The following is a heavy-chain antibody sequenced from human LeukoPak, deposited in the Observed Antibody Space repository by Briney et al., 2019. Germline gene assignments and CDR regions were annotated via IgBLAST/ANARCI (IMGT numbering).Heavy chain of an antibody. CDR3: ARSSPSRVRYYYYGMDV. J-gene: IGHJ6*02. V-gene: IGHV3-7*01. CDR1: RFTFSSYW. Sequence: PGGSLRLSCAASRFTFSSYWMSWVRQAPGKGLEWVADINQDGSEKYYVDSVKGRLTIPRDNATHSMYLQMNSLRAEDTAVYYCARSSPSRVRYYYYGMDVWGQGTTVTVSS. CDR2: INQDGSEK.